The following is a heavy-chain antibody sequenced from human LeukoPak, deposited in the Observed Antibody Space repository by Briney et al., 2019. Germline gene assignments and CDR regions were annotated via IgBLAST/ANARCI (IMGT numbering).Heavy chain of an antibody. CDR1: GYTFSNYN. CDR2: MNPDSGDT. CDR3: ARGGDYYDSSGFSAAVKH. D-gene: IGHD3-22*01. Sequence: ASVNVSCKASGYTFSNYNINWVRQATGQGLEWMGWMNPDSGDTGYAQKFQGRVTLTRDTSISTAYMELSSLRSEDSAVYYCARGGDYYDSSGFSAAVKHWGQGTLVTVSS. V-gene: IGHV1-8*01. J-gene: IGHJ4*02.